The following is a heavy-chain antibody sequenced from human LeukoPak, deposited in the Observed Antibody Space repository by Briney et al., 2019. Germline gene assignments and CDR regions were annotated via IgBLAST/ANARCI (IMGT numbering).Heavy chain of an antibody. CDR2: IISGSGVTT. J-gene: IGHJ6*04. V-gene: IGHV3-23*01. CDR1: GFTFSTYG. CDR3: AGHRYCNSPTCLPGV. D-gene: IGHD2/OR15-2a*01. Sequence: PGGSLRLSCAASGFTFSTYGMSWVRQAPGKGLEWVSAIISGSGVTTYYADSVKGRFTISRDNSKNTLYLQINSLRAEDTAAYYCAGHRYCNSPTCLPGVWGKGTTVTVSS.